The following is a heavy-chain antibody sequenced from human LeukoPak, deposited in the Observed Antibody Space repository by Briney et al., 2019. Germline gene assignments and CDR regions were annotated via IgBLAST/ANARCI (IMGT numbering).Heavy chain of an antibody. V-gene: IGHV3-30*19. CDR2: ISYDGSNK. J-gene: IGHJ4*02. D-gene: IGHD5-18*01. CDR3: ASSTDTA. Sequence: GGSLRLSCAASGFTFSNYGMHWVRQAPGKGLEWVAVISYDGSNKYYADSVKGRFTISRDNSKNTLYLQMNSLRAEDTAVYYCASSTDTARGQGTLVTVSS. CDR1: GFTFSNYG.